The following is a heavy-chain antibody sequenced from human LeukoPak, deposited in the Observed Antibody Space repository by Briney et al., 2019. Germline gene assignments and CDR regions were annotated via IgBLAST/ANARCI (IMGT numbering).Heavy chain of an antibody. D-gene: IGHD1-26*01. CDR2: INPNSGGT. CDR3: ASIPSHTRYSGSPRDY. CDR1: GYTFTGYY. Sequence: ASVKVSCKASGYTFTGYYLHWVRQAPGQGLEWMGWINPNSGGTNYAQKFQGRVTMTRDTSISTAYMELSRLRSDDTAVYYCASIPSHTRYSGSPRDYWGQGTLVTVSS. J-gene: IGHJ4*02. V-gene: IGHV1-2*02.